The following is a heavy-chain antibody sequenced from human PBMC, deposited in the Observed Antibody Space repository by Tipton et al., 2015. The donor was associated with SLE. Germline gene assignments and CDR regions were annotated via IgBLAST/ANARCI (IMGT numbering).Heavy chain of an antibody. V-gene: IGHV3-30*18. D-gene: IGHD6-19*01. CDR2: ISYDGSNK. J-gene: IGHJ6*03. Sequence: SLRLSCAASGFTFSSYGMHWVRQAPGKGLEWVAVISYDGSNKYYADSVKGRFTISRDKSKNTLYLQTNSLRAEDTAVYYCAKDGSGYSSGGHYYYYMDVWGKGTTVTVSS. CDR3: AKDGSGYSSGGHYYYYMDV. CDR1: GFTFSSYG.